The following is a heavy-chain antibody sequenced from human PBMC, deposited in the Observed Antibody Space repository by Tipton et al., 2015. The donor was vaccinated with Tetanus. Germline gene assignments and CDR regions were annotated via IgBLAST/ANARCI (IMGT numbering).Heavy chain of an antibody. J-gene: IGHJ4*02. CDR2: IKQDGSEK. D-gene: IGHD3-9*01. CDR3: ARGLWYYDIFGTDFDY. CDR1: GFTFSSYW. V-gene: IGHV3-7*01. Sequence: AASGFTFSSYWMSWVRQAPGKGLEWVANIKQDGSEKYYVDSVKGRFTISRDNAKNSLYLQMNSLRAEDTAVYYCARGLWYYDIFGTDFDYWGQGTLVTVSS.